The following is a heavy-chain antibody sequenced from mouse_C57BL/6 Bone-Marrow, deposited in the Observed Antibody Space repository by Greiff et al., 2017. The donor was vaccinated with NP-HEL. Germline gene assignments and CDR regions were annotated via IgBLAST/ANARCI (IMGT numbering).Heavy chain of an antibody. J-gene: IGHJ1*03. CDR2: INYDGSST. CDR1: GFTFSDYY. Sequence: EVMLVESEGGLVQPGSSMKLSCTASGFTFSDYYMAWVRQVPEKGLEWVANINYDGSSTYYLDSLKSRFIISRDNAKNILYLQMSSLKSEDTATYYCARDRYYGSWYFDVWGTGTTVTVSS. D-gene: IGHD1-1*01. CDR3: ARDRYYGSWYFDV. V-gene: IGHV5-16*01.